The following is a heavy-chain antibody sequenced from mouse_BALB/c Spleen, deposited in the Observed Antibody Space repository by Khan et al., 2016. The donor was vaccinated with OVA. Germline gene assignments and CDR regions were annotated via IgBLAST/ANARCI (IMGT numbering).Heavy chain of an antibody. CDR3: ARDSNFDY. CDR1: GFTFSRFG. CDR2: ISSGSSTI. V-gene: IGHV5-17*02. J-gene: IGHJ2*01. Sequence: EVELVESGGGLVQPGGSRKISCAASGFTFSRFGMHWVRQAPEKGLEWVAYISSGSSTIYYADTVTGRFTISRDNPKNTLFLQMTSLRSEDTAIYYCARDSNFDYWGQGTTLTVSS.